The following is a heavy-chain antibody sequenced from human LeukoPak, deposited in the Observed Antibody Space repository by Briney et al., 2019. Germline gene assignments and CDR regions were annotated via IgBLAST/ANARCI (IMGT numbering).Heavy chain of an antibody. CDR3: ARHIDIYYFDY. Sequence: GGSLRLSCAASGFTFSAYNMNWVRRTPGKGLEWVSSISGSGDSTYYADSVKGRFTISRDNSKNTLYLQMNSLRAEDTAMYYCARHIDIYYFDYWGQGTLVTVSS. J-gene: IGHJ4*02. CDR2: ISGSGDST. V-gene: IGHV3-23*01. CDR1: GFTFSAYN. D-gene: IGHD3-16*02.